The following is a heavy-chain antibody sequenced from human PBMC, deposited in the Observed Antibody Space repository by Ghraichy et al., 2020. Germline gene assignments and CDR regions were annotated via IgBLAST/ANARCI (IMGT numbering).Heavy chain of an antibody. Sequence: GGSLRLSCAASGFTVSSNYMSWVRQAPGKGLEWVSVIYSGGSTYYADSVKGRFTISRDNSKNTLYLQMNSLRAEDTAVYYCASRPPRGVYYYYYGMDVWGQGTTVTVSS. D-gene: IGHD3-10*01. CDR1: GFTVSSNY. V-gene: IGHV3-53*01. CDR2: IYSGGST. CDR3: ASRPPRGVYYYYYGMDV. J-gene: IGHJ6*02.